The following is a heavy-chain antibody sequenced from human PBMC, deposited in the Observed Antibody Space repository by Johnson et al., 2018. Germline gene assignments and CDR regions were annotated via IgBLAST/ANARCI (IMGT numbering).Heavy chain of an antibody. D-gene: IGHD2-21*02. CDR1: GLTFRTYS. CDR2: ISTSSSYT. V-gene: IGHV3-21*01. J-gene: IGHJ6*03. CDR3: VAAPSDFHDYYVDV. Sequence: VQLVQSGGGLVKXGGSLRLSCAASGLTFRTYSMIWVRQAPGKWLEWVSSISTSSSYTYYADSVKGRFTISRDNAKNSLYLKMNSLGAEDTAVYYCVAAPSDFHDYYVDVWGKGTTVTVSS.